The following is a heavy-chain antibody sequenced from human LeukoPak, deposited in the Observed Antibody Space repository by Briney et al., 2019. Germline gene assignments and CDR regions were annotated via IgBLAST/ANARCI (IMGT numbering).Heavy chain of an antibody. CDR1: GGTFSSYA. CDR2: IIPLFGTP. J-gene: IGHJ5*02. D-gene: IGHD4-11*01. CDR3: ARGGRRTSNRNTWFDP. Sequence: GASVKVSCKASGGTFSSYAINWVRQAPGQGLEWMGGIIPLFGTPNYAQKFQGRVTIITDGSTSTVYMELSSLRSEDTAVYYCARGGRRTSNRNTWFDPWGRGTLVTVSS. V-gene: IGHV1-69*05.